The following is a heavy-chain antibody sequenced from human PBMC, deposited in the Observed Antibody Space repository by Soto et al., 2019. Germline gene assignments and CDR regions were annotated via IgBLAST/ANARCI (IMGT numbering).Heavy chain of an antibody. CDR2: IYWDDDK. V-gene: IGHV2-5*02. CDR1: GFSLSTIGVG. D-gene: IGHD2-15*01. J-gene: IGHJ6*02. Sequence: QITLKESGPTLVNPKQTLTLTCTFSGFSLSTIGVGVGWIRQRPGKALEWLARIYWDDDKRYSPSLTSRLTITKDTSKNQVVLTMTNMEPVDTATYYCAHVLVVVANYGMDVWGQGTTVTVSS. CDR3: AHVLVVVANYGMDV.